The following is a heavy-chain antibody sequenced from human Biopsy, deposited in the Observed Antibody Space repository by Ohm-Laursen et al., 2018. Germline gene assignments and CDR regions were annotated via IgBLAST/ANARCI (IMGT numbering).Heavy chain of an antibody. CDR3: ARSHFWGSYRSPYFDS. Sequence: SLRLSCAASGFTFRTYEMNWVRQAPGKGLEWVSHIGSSGSTIYYADSVKGRFTISRDNAKNSLYLQVSSLRAEDTAVYYCARSHFWGSYRSPYFDSWGQGTLVAVSS. CDR1: GFTFRTYE. J-gene: IGHJ4*02. D-gene: IGHD3-16*02. V-gene: IGHV3-48*03. CDR2: IGSSGSTI.